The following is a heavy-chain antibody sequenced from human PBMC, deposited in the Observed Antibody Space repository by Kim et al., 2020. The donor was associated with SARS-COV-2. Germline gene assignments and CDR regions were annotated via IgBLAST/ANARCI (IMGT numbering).Heavy chain of an antibody. D-gene: IGHD3-10*01. V-gene: IGHV4-34*01. J-gene: IGHJ4*02. CDR1: GGSFSGYY. CDR3: ARTVLDGSGTKLPARAHFDY. CDR2: INHSGST. Sequence: SETLSLTCAVYGGSFSGYYWSWIRQPPGKGLEWIGEINHSGSTNYNPSLKSRVTISVDTSKNQFSLKLSSVTAADTAVYYCARTVLDGSGTKLPARAHFDYWGQGTLVTVSS.